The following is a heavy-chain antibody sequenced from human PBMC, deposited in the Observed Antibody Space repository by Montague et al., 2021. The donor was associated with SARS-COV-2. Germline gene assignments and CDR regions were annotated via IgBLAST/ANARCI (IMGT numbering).Heavy chain of an antibody. J-gene: IGHJ4*01. D-gene: IGHD1-1*01. CDR2: ITYSGRT. CDR3: ARTKPLPGGTWRFDN. V-gene: IGHV4-59*13. Sequence: SETLSLTCSISGSPINNFFWSWLRQPPGNGLEWIAYITYSGRTNYNSSLQSRVTMSLDTAMSQLSLNLAAMTAADTAVYFCARTKPLPGGTWRFDNWGQGILVTVSS. CDR1: GSPINNFF.